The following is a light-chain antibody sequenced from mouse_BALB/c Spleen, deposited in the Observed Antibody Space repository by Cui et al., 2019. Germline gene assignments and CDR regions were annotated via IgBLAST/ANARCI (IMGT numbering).Light chain of an antibody. CDR2: SAS. CDR1: QNVGTN. J-gene: IGKJ2*01. Sequence: DIVMTQSPTFMSTSVGDRVSVTCKASQNVGTNVAWYQQKPGQSPKALIYSASYRYSGVPDRVTGSGSGTDFTLTISNVQSEDFAEYFWQQYNSYTFGGGTKLEIK. V-gene: IGKV6-15*01. CDR3: QQYNSYT.